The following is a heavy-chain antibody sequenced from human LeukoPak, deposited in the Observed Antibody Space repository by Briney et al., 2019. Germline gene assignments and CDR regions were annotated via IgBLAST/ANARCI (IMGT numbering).Heavy chain of an antibody. J-gene: IGHJ3*02. CDR2: LYSGGNT. V-gene: IGHV3-53*01. Sequence: GGSLRLSCAASGFTVSSNDMNWVRQAPGKGLEWVSLLYSGGNTYYADSVKGRFTISRDNSNNTLYLQLDSLRAEDTAIYYCAGVMRGAFDIWGQGTLVTVSS. CDR1: GFTVSSND. CDR3: AGVMRGAFDI.